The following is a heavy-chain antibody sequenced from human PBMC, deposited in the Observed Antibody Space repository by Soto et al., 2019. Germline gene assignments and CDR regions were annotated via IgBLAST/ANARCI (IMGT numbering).Heavy chain of an antibody. V-gene: IGHV5-51*01. CDR3: ARGISVVVRAGNWSDP. Sequence: GEPLKISCKGSGYSYTSYWLGWVRQMPGKGLEWIGSIYPGDSDTRYSPSFKGQVTISADKSISTAYLQWSSLKAWDSGMYYCARGISVVVRAGNWSDPWGQGTMVTVSS. CDR1: GYSYTSYW. CDR2: IYPGDSDT. J-gene: IGHJ5*02. D-gene: IGHD2-2*01.